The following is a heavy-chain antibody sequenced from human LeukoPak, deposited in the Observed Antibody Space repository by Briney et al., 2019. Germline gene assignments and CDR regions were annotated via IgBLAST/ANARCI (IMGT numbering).Heavy chain of an antibody. Sequence: GGSLRLSCAASGFTFSSYSMNWVRQAPGKGLEWVSSISSSSSYIYYADSVKGRFTISRDNAKNSLYLQMNSLRAEDTAVYYCARGVEKPNCSGGSCYTGAFDIWGQGTMVTVSS. V-gene: IGHV3-21*01. D-gene: IGHD2-15*01. CDR2: ISSSSSYI. CDR1: GFTFSSYS. CDR3: ARGVEKPNCSGGSCYTGAFDI. J-gene: IGHJ3*02.